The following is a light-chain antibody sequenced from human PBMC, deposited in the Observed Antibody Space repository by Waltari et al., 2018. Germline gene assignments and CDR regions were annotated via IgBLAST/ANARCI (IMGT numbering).Light chain of an antibody. J-gene: IGLJ2*01. CDR2: DLR. CDR3: CSYAGSFSWV. CDR1: SSDVGNYNY. V-gene: IGLV2-11*01. Sequence: QSALTRPRPVSGSPGQSVTISCTGTSSDVGNYNYVSWYQHYPGKPPKLMMYDLRERPSGVPDRFAGSKSGNTASLTISGLQAEDEADYYCCSYAGSFSWVFGGGTKLTVL.